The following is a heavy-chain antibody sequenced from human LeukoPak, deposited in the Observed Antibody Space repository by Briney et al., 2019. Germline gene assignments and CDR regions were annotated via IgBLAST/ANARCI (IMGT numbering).Heavy chain of an antibody. V-gene: IGHV3-74*01. CDR3: TRTAGASGSYRFDP. CDR2: INSDGSNT. CDR1: GFTFSSNW. Sequence: GGSLRLSCAASGFTFSSNWMHWVRQAPGKGLVWVSRINSDGSNTNYADSVKGRFTISRDNAKNTLYLQMNSLRAEDTAVYYCTRTAGASGSYRFDPWGQGTLVNVSS. J-gene: IGHJ5*02. D-gene: IGHD3-10*01.